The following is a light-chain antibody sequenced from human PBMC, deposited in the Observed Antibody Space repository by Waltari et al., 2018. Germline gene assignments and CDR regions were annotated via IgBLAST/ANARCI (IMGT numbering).Light chain of an antibody. CDR1: QSVFYSANNKNY. CDR2: WAS. CDR3: QQYYTTPYT. J-gene: IGKJ2*01. V-gene: IGKV4-1*01. Sequence: DIVMTQSPDSLAMSLGARATINCQSSQSVFYSANNKNYLAWYQQKPGQPPNLLIYWASTRESGVPDRFSGSGSGTDFTLTISSLQAEDVAVYYCQQYYTTPYTFGQGTKLEIK.